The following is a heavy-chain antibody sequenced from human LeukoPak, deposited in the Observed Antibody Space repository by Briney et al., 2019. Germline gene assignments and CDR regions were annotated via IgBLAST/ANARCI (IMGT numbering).Heavy chain of an antibody. V-gene: IGHV4-34*01. J-gene: IGHJ5*02. Sequence: PSETLSLTCAVYGGSFSGYYWSLIRQPPGKGLEWIGEINHSGSTNYNPSLKSRVTISVDTSKNQFSLKLSSVTAADTAVYYCARGPYRGVTFLNWFDPWGQGTLVTVSS. CDR2: INHSGST. CDR1: GGSFSGYY. CDR3: ARGPYRGVTFLNWFDP. D-gene: IGHD3-10*01.